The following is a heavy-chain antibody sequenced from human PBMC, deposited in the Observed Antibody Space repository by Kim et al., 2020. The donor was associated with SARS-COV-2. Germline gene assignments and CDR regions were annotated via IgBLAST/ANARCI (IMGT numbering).Heavy chain of an antibody. Sequence: SVKVSCKASGGTFSSYAISWVRQAPGQGLEWMGRIIPILGIANYAQKFQGRVTITADKSTSTAYMELSSLRSEDTAVYYCAREGGDIVVVPAAMDWMVGNWFDPWGQGTLVTVSS. D-gene: IGHD2-2*01. J-gene: IGHJ5*02. CDR3: AREGGDIVVVPAAMDWMVGNWFDP. CDR1: GGTFSSYA. CDR2: IIPILGIA. V-gene: IGHV1-69*04.